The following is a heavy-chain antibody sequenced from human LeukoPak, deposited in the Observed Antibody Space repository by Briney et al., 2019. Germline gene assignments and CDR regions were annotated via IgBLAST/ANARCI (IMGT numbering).Heavy chain of an antibody. V-gene: IGHV4-4*07. J-gene: IGHJ6*03. CDR2: IYTSGST. CDR3: ARGPAGPVPYYYYVDV. CDR1: GGSISSYY. D-gene: IGHD6-13*01. Sequence: SETLSLTCTVSGGSISSYYWSWIRQPAGKGLEWIGRIYTSGSTNYNPSLKSRVTMSVDTSKNQFSLKLSSVTAADTAVYYCARGPAGPVPYYYYVDVWGKGTTVTVSS.